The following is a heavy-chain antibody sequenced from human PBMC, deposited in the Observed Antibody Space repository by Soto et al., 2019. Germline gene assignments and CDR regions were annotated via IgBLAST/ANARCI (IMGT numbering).Heavy chain of an antibody. CDR1: GGSISSSSYY. D-gene: IGHD3-22*01. V-gene: IGHV4-39*01. CDR2: IYYSGST. CDR3: ARQGGSGYYDSSGYNDAFDI. Sequence: SETLSLTCTVSGGSISSSSYYWGWIRQPPGKGLEWIGCIYYSGSTYYNPSLKSRVTISVDTSKNQFSLKLSSVTAADTAVYYCARQGGSGYYDSSGYNDAFDIWGQGTMVTVSS. J-gene: IGHJ3*02.